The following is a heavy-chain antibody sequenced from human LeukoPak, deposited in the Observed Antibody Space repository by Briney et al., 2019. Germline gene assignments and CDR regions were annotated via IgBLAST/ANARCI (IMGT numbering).Heavy chain of an antibody. CDR1: GGSISNGGYY. Sequence: PSETLSLTCTVSGGSISNGGYYWSRIRQHPGKGLEWVGNIHYSGSNYHNPSLKSRLIMSVDTSKKQFSLKLSSVTAADTAVCYCARDQGGYGSFDDWGQGSLVTVSS. D-gene: IGHD5-12*01. V-gene: IGHV4-31*03. CDR3: ARDQGGYGSFDD. CDR2: IHYSGSN. J-gene: IGHJ4*02.